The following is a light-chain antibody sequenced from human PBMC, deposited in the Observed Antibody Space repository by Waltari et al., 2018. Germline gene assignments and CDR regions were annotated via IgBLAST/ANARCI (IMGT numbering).Light chain of an antibody. Sequence: EIVMTQSPATLSVSPGERATLSCRARQSVSSNLAWYQQKPGQAPRLLIYGASTRATGIPARFSGSGSGTEFTLTINSLQSEDFAVYYCQQYNNWPATFGQGTKVEIK. CDR2: GAS. CDR3: QQYNNWPAT. CDR1: QSVSSN. J-gene: IGKJ1*01. V-gene: IGKV3-15*01.